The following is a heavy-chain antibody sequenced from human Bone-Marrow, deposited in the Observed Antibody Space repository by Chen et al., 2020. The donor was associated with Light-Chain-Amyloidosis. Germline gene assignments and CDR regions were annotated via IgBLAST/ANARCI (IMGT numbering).Heavy chain of an antibody. D-gene: IGHD1-26*01. CDR3: ARKNSVTRGGYFEY. J-gene: IGHJ4*02. CDR2: ISGGCEST. CDR1: GFTFSSYA. Sequence: EVQLVESGGGLVEPGGSLRLSCAASGFTFSSYAMSWVRQAPGKGLEWISGISGGCESTYYADSVKGRFTISRDNSKNTLYLQMNSLRGEDTADYYCARKNSVTRGGYFEYWGQGALVTVSS. V-gene: IGHV3-23*04.